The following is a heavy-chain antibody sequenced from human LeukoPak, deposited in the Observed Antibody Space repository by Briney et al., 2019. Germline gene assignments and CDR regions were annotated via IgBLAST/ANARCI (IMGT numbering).Heavy chain of an antibody. CDR3: AELGITMIGGV. V-gene: IGHV3-43*01. CDR2: IYWDGSRT. D-gene: IGHD3-10*02. J-gene: IGHJ6*04. Sequence: GGSLRLSCAASGFTFDDYTMHWVRQAPGKGLEWVSLIYWDGSRTYYADSVKGRFTISRDNAKNSLYLQMNSLRAEDTAVYYCAELGITMIGGVWGKGTTVTISS. CDR1: GFTFDDYT.